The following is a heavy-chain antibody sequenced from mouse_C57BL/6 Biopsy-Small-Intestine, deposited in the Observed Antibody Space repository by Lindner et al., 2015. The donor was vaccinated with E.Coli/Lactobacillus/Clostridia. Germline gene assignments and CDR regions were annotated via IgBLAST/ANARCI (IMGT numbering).Heavy chain of an antibody. CDR2: IWGGGST. D-gene: IGHD2-4*01. CDR1: GFSLTSYG. Sequence: VQLQESGPGLVAPSQSLSITCTVSGFSLTSYGVDWVRQPPGKGLEWLGVIWGGGSTNYNSALMSRLSISKDNSKSQVLLKMNSLQTDDTAMYYCARIYYDYDGPYYFDYWGQGTTLTVSS. CDR3: ARIYYDYDGPYYFDY. V-gene: IGHV2-9*01. J-gene: IGHJ2*01.